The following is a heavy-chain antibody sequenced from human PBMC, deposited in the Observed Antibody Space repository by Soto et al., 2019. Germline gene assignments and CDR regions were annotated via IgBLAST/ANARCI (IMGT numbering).Heavy chain of an antibody. Sequence: GSLRLSCAASGFTFSSYAMSWVRQAPGKGLEWVSAISGSGGSTYYADSVKGRFTISRDNSKNTLYLQMNSLRAEDTAVYYCAKDGTLYCSGGSCYAFDIWGQGTMVTVSS. CDR2: ISGSGGST. CDR3: AKDGTLYCSGGSCYAFDI. D-gene: IGHD2-15*01. J-gene: IGHJ3*02. CDR1: GFTFSSYA. V-gene: IGHV3-23*01.